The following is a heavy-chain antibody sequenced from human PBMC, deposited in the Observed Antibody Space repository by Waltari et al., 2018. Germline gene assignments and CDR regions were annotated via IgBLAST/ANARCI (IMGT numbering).Heavy chain of an antibody. V-gene: IGHV3-9*01. CDR2: ISWNSGSI. J-gene: IGHJ4*02. CDR3: AKDAYDSSGPFDY. Sequence: EVQLVESGGGLVQPGRSLRLSCAASGFTFDDYAMHWVRQAPGKGLEWVSGISWNSGSIGYADSVKGRFTISRDNAKNSLYLQMNSLRAEDTALYYCAKDAYDSSGPFDYWGQGTLVTVSS. CDR1: GFTFDDYA. D-gene: IGHD3-22*01.